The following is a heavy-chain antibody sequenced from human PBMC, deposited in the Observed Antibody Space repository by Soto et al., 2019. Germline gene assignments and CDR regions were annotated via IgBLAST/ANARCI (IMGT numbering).Heavy chain of an antibody. D-gene: IGHD3-9*01. J-gene: IGHJ4*02. V-gene: IGHV3-21*01. CDR2: ISGSSSYI. CDR1: GFTFSRYS. CDR3: ARSYDILTGYSGFDY. Sequence: EVQLVESGGGLVKPGGSLRLSCAASGFTFSRYSMNWVRQAPGKGLEWVSSISGSSSYIYYADSVKGRFTISRDNAKNSLYLQMNSLRAEDTAVYYCARSYDILTGYSGFDYWGQGTLVTVSP.